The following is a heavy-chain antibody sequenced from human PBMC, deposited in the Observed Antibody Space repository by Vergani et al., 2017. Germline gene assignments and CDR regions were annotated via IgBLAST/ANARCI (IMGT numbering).Heavy chain of an antibody. CDR3: ARGALWWLRQIDS. J-gene: IGHJ4*02. V-gene: IGHV4-59*01. D-gene: IGHD2-21*01. CDR1: GDSMTIYY. Sequence: QVQLQESGPGLVKPSETLSLTCSVSGDSMTIYYWTWIRQPPGKGLEWIGYIYDSGDTKYNASLKSRVTMSLGTSKNQFSRNLYSVTAADTAVYYCARGALWWLRQIDSWGQGTLVTVSS. CDR2: IYDSGDT.